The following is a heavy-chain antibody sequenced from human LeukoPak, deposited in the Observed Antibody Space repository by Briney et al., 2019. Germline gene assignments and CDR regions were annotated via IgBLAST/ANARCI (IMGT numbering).Heavy chain of an antibody. CDR2: INHSGST. CDR3: ARGKVVIRGSKGYFDY. CDR1: GGSFSGYY. D-gene: IGHD3-10*01. V-gene: IGHV4-34*01. J-gene: IGHJ4*02. Sequence: PSETLSLTCAVYGGSFSGYYWSWIRQPPGKGLEWIGEINHSGSTNYNPSLKSRVTISVDTSKNQFSLKLSSVTAADTAVYYCARGKVVIRGSKGYFDYWGQGTLVTVSS.